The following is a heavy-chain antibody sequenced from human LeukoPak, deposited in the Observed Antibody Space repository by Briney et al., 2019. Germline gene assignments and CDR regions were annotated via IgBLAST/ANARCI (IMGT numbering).Heavy chain of an antibody. Sequence: ASVTVSFAGSGYTFISYDINWVGQAGGQGGEWMGWMNPKSGNTSYAQKFQSRVTMTRDMSTRTVYMELSSLRSEDTAVYYCAKDIAVVTRFFDYWGQGTLVTVSS. J-gene: IGHJ4*02. D-gene: IGHD4-23*01. CDR2: MNPKSGNT. V-gene: IGHV1-8*01. CDR1: GYTFISYD. CDR3: AKDIAVVTRFFDY.